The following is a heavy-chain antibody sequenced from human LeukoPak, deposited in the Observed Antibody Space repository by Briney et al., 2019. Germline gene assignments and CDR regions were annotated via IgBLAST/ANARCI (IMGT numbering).Heavy chain of an antibody. J-gene: IGHJ5*02. CDR3: ARAKGATGWFDP. Sequence: ASVKVSCKASENTFTNYYMHWVRQAPGQGLEWLGIINPNGNRTNYAQTFQGRVTMTRDTSTTTVYMELSSLRSEDTAVYYCARAKGATGWFDPWGQGTLVTVSS. V-gene: IGHV1-46*01. CDR2: INPNGNRT. CDR1: ENTFTNYY. D-gene: IGHD1-26*01.